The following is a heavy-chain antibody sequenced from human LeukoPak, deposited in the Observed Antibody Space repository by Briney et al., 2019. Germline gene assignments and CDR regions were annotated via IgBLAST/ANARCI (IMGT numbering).Heavy chain of an antibody. V-gene: IGHV4-34*01. CDR3: ARSWAGMYYPFYYCDY. D-gene: IGHD1-26*01. J-gene: IGHJ4*02. CDR1: GDSFSGYN. CDR2: INHRGTT. Sequence: SETLSLTCAVYGDSFSGYNWSWIRQPPGKGLEWIAEINHRGTTHYNPSLKSRVNISADTSKNQFSLHLDSVTAADTAVYYCARSWAGMYYPFYYCDYWGQGTLVSVSS.